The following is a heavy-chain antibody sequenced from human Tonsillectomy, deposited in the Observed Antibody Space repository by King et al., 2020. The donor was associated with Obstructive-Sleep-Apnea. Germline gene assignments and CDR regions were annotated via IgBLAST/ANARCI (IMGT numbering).Heavy chain of an antibody. V-gene: IGHV3-23*04. CDR1: GFTFSSYA. CDR3: AKDLISRYDILTGYYGFDP. D-gene: IGHD3-9*01. J-gene: IGHJ5*02. Sequence: VQLVESGGGLVQPGGSLRLYCAASGFTFSSYAMNWVRQAPGKGLEWVSAIRGSGGSTYYADSVKGRFTISRDNSENTLYLQMNSLRAEDTAVYYCAKDLISRYDILTGYYGFDPWGQGTLVTVSS. CDR2: IRGSGGST.